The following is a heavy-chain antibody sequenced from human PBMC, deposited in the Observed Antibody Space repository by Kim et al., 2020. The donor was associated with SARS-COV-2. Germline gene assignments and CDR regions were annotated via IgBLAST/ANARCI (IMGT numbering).Heavy chain of an antibody. J-gene: IGHJ5*02. V-gene: IGHV4-34*01. CDR3: SKVRSTSFGDPTLGGA. D-gene: IGHD3-10*01. CDR2: INDSGYT. Sequence: SETLSLTCAVYGGSLSGYFWSWIRQPPGKGLEWVGEINDSGYTKYNSSLTSRLSISIDTSKNQLSLRLTSVTAADTAMYFCSKVRSTSFGDPTLGGAWGPGTLVSVSA. CDR1: GGSLSGYF.